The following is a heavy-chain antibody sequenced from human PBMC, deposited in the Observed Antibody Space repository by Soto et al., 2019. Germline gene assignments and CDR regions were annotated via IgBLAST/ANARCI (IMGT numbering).Heavy chain of an antibody. CDR1: GFTFSSYA. CDR2: ISGSGGSP. CDR3: AKLGGSGSYYDY. V-gene: IGHV3-23*01. J-gene: IGHJ4*02. D-gene: IGHD3-10*01. Sequence: GGSLRLSCAASGFTFSSYAMSWVRQAPGKGLEWVSAISGSGGSPYYADSVKGRFTISRDNSKNTLYLQMNSLRAEDTAVYYCAKLGGSGSYYDYWGQGTLVTVSS.